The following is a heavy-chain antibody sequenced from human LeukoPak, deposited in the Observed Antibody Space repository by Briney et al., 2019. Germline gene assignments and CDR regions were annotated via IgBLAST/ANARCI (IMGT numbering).Heavy chain of an antibody. V-gene: IGHV3-23*01. J-gene: IGHJ4*02. CDR3: AKDLVGVPAATHFDY. CDR1: GFTFSSYA. Sequence: PGGSLRLSCAASGFTFSSYAMSWVRQAPGKGLEWVSAISGSGGSTYYADSVKGRFTISRDNSKNTLYLQMNSLRAEDTAVYYCAKDLVGVPAATHFDYWGQGTLVTVSS. CDR2: ISGSGGST. D-gene: IGHD2-2*01.